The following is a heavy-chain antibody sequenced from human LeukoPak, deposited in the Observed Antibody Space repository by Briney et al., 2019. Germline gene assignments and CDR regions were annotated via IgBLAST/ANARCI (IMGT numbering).Heavy chain of an antibody. J-gene: IGHJ6*03. CDR3: ARARPYYYYYMDV. V-gene: IGHV3-66*02. CDR2: IYSGGST. Sequence: TGGSLRLSCAASGFTFSDYYMSWIRQAPGKGLEWVSVIYSGGSTYYADSVKGRFTISRDNSKNTLYLQMNSLRAEDTAVYYCARARPYYYYYMDVWGKGTTVTVSS. CDR1: GFTFSDYY.